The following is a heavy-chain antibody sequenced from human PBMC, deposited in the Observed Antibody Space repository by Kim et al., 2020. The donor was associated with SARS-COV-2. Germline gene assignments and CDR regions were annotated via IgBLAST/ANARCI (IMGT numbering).Heavy chain of an antibody. Sequence: GGSLRLSCAASGFTFSSYAMSWVRQAPGKGLEWVSAISGSGGSTYYADSVKGRFTISRDNSKNTLYLQMNSLGAEDTAVYYCAKDKGSGWSDYYYGMDVWGQGTTVTVSS. CDR3: AKDKGSGWSDYYYGMDV. CDR2: ISGSGGST. D-gene: IGHD6-19*01. J-gene: IGHJ6*02. V-gene: IGHV3-23*01. CDR1: GFTFSSYA.